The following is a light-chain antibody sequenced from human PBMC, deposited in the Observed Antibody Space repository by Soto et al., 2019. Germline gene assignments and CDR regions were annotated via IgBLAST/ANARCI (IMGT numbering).Light chain of an antibody. CDR2: DTS. CDR1: QSVSSGY. J-gene: IGKJ3*01. CDR3: QQYGNSPFT. V-gene: IGKV3D-20*01. Sequence: EIVLTQSPSTLSLSPGQRATLSCGASQSVSSGYLAWYQQKTGLAPRLLIYDTSNRATGVPDRFSGSGSGTDVTLTISRLEPEDFAVYYCQQYGNSPFTFGPGTKVDIK.